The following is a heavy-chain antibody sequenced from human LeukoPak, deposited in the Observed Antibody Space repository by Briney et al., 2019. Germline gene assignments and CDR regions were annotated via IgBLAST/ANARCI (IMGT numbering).Heavy chain of an antibody. CDR2: VYYTGST. V-gene: IGHV4-59*08. Sequence: SETLSLTCSVSGGSVSNYYWSWIRQPPGKGLEWIGYVYYTGSTNYNPSLKSRVTMFEDKSKNQFSLRLYSVTVADTTVYYCARHFAYSSSSYFDYWGQGSLVTVSS. J-gene: IGHJ4*02. D-gene: IGHD6-6*01. CDR3: ARHFAYSSSSYFDY. CDR1: GGSVSNYY.